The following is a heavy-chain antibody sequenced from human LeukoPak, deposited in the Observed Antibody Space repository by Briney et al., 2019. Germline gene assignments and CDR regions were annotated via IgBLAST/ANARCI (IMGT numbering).Heavy chain of an antibody. D-gene: IGHD2-15*01. CDR3: ARGGLVVVVAATPSTTPGLLHWLDP. CDR2: ISAYNGNT. Sequence: ASVKVSCKASGYTFTSYGISWVRQAPGQGLEWMGWISAYNGNTKYAQKDLGRVTMTTDTSTSTAYMELRSLRSDDTAVYYCARGGLVVVVAATPSTTPGLLHWLDPWGQGTLVSVSS. CDR1: GYTFTSYG. J-gene: IGHJ5*02. V-gene: IGHV1-18*01.